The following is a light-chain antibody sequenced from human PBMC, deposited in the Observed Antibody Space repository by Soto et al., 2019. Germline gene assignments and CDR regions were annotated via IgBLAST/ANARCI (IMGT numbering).Light chain of an antibody. CDR3: QQRSNWPPYT. J-gene: IGKJ2*01. V-gene: IGKV3-11*01. CDR2: DAS. Sequence: EIVLTQSPATLSLSPGERATLSCRASQSLSSYLAWYQQKPGQAPRLLIYDASNRATGIPARFSGSGSGNDFTLTISSLEPEDFAVYYCQQRSNWPPYTFGQGTKLEIK. CDR1: QSLSSY.